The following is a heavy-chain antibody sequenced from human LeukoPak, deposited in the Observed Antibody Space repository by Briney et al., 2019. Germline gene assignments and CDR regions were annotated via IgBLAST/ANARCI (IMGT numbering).Heavy chain of an antibody. CDR1: GGSFSGYY. D-gene: IGHD6-19*01. CDR2: IYSDGRT. Sequence: PSETLSLTCAVYGGSFSGYYWSWVRQAPGKGLEWVSVIYSDGRTYYADSVKGRFTISRDNSKNTLYLETNSLRAEDTAVYYCAKANGWYRRGYFDLWGRGTLVSVSS. CDR3: AKANGWYRRGYFDL. J-gene: IGHJ2*01. V-gene: IGHV3-53*01.